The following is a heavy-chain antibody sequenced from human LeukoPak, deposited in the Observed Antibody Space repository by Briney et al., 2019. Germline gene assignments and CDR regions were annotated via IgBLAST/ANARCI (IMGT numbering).Heavy chain of an antibody. Sequence: ASVKVSCKASGYIFTSYGFSWVRQAPGQGLEWMGWISVYNGNTNYVQKLQGRVTMTTDTSTSTVYMELRSLRSDDTALYYCARGKDSSSWHDYWGQGTLVTVSS. J-gene: IGHJ4*02. CDR3: ARGKDSSSWHDY. CDR1: GYIFTSYG. D-gene: IGHD3-22*01. V-gene: IGHV1-18*01. CDR2: ISVYNGNT.